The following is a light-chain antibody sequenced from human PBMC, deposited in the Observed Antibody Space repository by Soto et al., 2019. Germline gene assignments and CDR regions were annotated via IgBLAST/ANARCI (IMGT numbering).Light chain of an antibody. CDR2: EGN. V-gene: IGLV2-23*01. J-gene: IGLJ3*02. CDR3: CSYAGGNTWV. CDR1: SSDVGTYNL. Sequence: QSVLTQPASVSGSPGQSITISCTGTSSDVGTYNLVSWYQQRPGKAPKLMIYEGNQRPSGVSNRFSASKSGNTASLTISGLQAEDEADHYCCSYAGGNTWVFGGGTKLTVL.